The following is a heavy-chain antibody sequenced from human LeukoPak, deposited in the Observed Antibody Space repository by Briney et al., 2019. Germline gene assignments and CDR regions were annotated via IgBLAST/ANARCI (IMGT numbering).Heavy chain of an antibody. J-gene: IGHJ5*02. CDR1: GGSISSYY. D-gene: IGHD3-10*01. CDR2: IYSTGRT. Sequence: KPSETLSLTCSVSGGSISSYYWTWIRQPPGKGLEWIGHIYSTGRTNYNPSLKSRVTISVDTSKNQFSLKLSSVTAADTAVYYCARLGLGDEACWFDPWGQGTLVTVSP. CDR3: ARLGLGDEACWFDP. V-gene: IGHV4-59*01.